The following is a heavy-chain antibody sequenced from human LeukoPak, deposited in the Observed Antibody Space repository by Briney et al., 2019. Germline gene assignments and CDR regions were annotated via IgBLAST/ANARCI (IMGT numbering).Heavy chain of an antibody. CDR2: IGGGGTNT. Sequence: GGSLRLSCAASGFTFTDFAMNWVRQAPGKGLEWVSGIGGGGTNTDYADSVKGRFTISRDNSKNTLTLQMSSLRANDTAVYFCAKDARGYHRPIDHWGQGILVTVSS. J-gene: IGHJ4*02. D-gene: IGHD3-22*01. V-gene: IGHV3-23*01. CDR1: GFTFTDFA. CDR3: AKDARGYHRPIDH.